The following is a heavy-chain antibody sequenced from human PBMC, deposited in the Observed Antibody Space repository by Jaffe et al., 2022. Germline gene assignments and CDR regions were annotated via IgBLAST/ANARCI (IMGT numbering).Heavy chain of an antibody. J-gene: IGHJ6*03. CDR3: ARGRITTRWGSPNFYYYYYMDV. Sequence: QVQLQQWGAGLLKPSETLSLTCAVYGGSFSGYYWSWIRQPPGKGLEWIGEINHSGSTNYNPSLKSRVTISVDTSKNQFSLKLSSVTAADTAVYYCARGRITTRWGSPNFYYYYYMDVWGKGTTVTVSS. D-gene: IGHD3-10*01. V-gene: IGHV4-34*01. CDR1: GGSFSGYY. CDR2: INHSGST.